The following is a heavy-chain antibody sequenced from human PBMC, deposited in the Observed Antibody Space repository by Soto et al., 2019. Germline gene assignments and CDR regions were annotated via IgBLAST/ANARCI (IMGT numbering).Heavy chain of an antibody. J-gene: IGHJ4*02. CDR1: GFTFSSYA. V-gene: IGHV3-23*01. CDR2: ISGSGGST. CDR3: AKDLRGEDDY. D-gene: IGHD3-10*01. Sequence: EVQLLESGGGLVQPGGSLRLSCAASGFTFSSYAMHWVRQAPGMGLEWVSGISGSGGSTSYADSVKGRFTISRDKSKKPLYLQMNSLRAEDTAVYYCAKDLRGEDDYWGQGTVVTVSS.